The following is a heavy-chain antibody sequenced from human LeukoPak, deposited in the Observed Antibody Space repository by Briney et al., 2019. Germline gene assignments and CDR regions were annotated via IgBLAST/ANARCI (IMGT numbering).Heavy chain of an antibody. CDR3: ARAHSSGWPHMFDP. CDR1: GGSISSYY. Sequence: SETLSLTCTVSGGSISSYYWSWIRQPPGKGLEWIGYIYNSGTTNYNPSLRSRVTISVDTSKNQFSLKVSSVTAADTAVYYCARAHSSGWPHMFDPWGQGTLVTVPS. CDR2: IYNSGTT. V-gene: IGHV4-59*01. J-gene: IGHJ5*02. D-gene: IGHD6-19*01.